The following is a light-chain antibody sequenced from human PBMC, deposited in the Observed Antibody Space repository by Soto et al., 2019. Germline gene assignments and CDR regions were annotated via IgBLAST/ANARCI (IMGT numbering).Light chain of an antibody. V-gene: IGLV2-14*01. J-gene: IGLJ1*01. CDR2: EVS. CDR3: NSYSSTDTPYV. Sequence: QSALAQPASVSGSPGQSITISCTGSSSDVGAYRYVSWSQQHPGKAPKVIIYEVSNRPSGVSNRFSGSKSGNTASLTISGLQAEDEADYYCNSYSSTDTPYVFGTGTQLTVL. CDR1: SSDVGAYRY.